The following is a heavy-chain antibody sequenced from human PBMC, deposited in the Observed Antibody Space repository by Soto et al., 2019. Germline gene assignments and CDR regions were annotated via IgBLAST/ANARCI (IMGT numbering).Heavy chain of an antibody. CDR2: IYYTGST. V-gene: IGHV4-59*01. D-gene: IGHD6-13*01. CDR3: AKYRRTEAEGYTLDY. CDR1: GDSISNYY. J-gene: IGHJ4*02. Sequence: PSETLSLTCTVSGDSISNYYWSWIRQPPGRRLEWIGYIYYTGSTIYNPSRESRVTMSVDTSKNQFSLKVNSVNAADTAVYYCAKYRRTEAEGYTLDYWGRGTLVTVSS.